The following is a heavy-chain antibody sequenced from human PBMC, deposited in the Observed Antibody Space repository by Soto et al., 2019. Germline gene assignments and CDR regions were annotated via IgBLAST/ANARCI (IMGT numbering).Heavy chain of an antibody. CDR2: IYPGDSDT. J-gene: IGHJ3*02. V-gene: IGHV5-51*01. CDR3: ARGPYCGGDCPLRFAFDI. CDR1: GYSFTSYW. Sequence: GESLKISCKGSGYSFTSYWIGWVRQMPGKGLEWMGIIYPGDSDTRYSPSFQGQVTISADKSISTAYLQWSSLKASDTAMYYCARGPYCGGDCPLRFAFDISGQGPMVTVSS. D-gene: IGHD2-21*02.